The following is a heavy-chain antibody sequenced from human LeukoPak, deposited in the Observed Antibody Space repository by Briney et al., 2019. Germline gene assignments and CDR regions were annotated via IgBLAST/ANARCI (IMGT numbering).Heavy chain of an antibody. CDR3: ARSWDARLNFDY. CDR2: IYSGGST. V-gene: IGHV3-66*02. J-gene: IGHJ4*02. D-gene: IGHD1-26*01. Sequence: GGSLRLSCAASGFIVSSNYMNWVRRAPGKGLEWVSVIYSGGSTYYADSVKGRFTISRDNSKNTVNLQMNDLRAEDTAVYYCARSWDARLNFDYWGQGTLVTVSS. CDR1: GFIVSSNY.